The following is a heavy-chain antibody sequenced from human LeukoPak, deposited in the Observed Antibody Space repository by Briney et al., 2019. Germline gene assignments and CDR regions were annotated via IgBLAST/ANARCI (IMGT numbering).Heavy chain of an antibody. Sequence: ASVKVSCKASGYTFTGYYMHWVRQAPGQGLGWMGWINPNSGGTNYAQKFQGRVTMTRDTSISTAYMELSRLRSDDTAVYYCAREREDGYNLGFDYWGQGTLVTVSS. CDR2: INPNSGGT. D-gene: IGHD5-24*01. J-gene: IGHJ4*02. CDR3: AREREDGYNLGFDY. CDR1: GYTFTGYY. V-gene: IGHV1-2*02.